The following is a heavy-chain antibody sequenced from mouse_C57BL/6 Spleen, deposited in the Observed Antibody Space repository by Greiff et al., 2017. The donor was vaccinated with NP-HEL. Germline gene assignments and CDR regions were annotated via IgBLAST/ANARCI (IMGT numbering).Heavy chain of an antibody. D-gene: IGHD4-1*02. CDR2: IYPGDGDT. Sequence: QVQPQQSGPELVKPGASVKTSCKASGYAFSSPWMNWVKQRPGKGLEWIGRIYPGDGDTNYNGKFKGKATLTADKSSSTAYMALSGLTSEDSAVYFCAPTGGGFDYWGKGTTLTVSS. CDR3: APTGGGFDY. CDR1: GYAFSSPW. J-gene: IGHJ2*01. V-gene: IGHV1-82*01.